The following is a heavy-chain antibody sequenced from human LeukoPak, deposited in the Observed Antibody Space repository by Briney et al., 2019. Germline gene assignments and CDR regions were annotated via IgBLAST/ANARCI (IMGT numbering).Heavy chain of an antibody. V-gene: IGHV3-53*01. CDR1: GFIVSTNY. J-gene: IGHJ4*02. CDR3: AKDQYKVGTYGVIDY. D-gene: IGHD4-17*01. CDR2: IYSGGTT. Sequence: GRSLRLSCAASGFIVSTNYMSWVRQAPGKGLEWVSVIYSGGTTYYADSVKGRFTISRDNSKNTLYLQMNSLRAEDTAVYYCAKDQYKVGTYGVIDYWGQGTLVTVSS.